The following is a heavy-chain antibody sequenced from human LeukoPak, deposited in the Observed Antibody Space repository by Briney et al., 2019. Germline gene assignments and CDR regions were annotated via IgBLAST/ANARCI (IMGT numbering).Heavy chain of an antibody. J-gene: IGHJ5*02. Sequence: SETLCLTCTVSGASISSGTYYWNWIRQSAGKGLEWIGHIDITGSTNYNPSLKSRVTISVDTSKNQFSLRLSSVTAADTAVYYCARDVIAWGQGTLVTVSS. CDR1: GASISSGTYY. CDR3: ARDVIA. V-gene: IGHV4-61*09. CDR2: IDITGST.